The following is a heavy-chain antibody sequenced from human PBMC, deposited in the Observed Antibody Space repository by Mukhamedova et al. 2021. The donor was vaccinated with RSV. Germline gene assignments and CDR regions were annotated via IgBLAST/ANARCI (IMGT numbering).Heavy chain of an antibody. Sequence: VRLAPGTGLQWISSISAGVGSTYYADSVKGRFTISRDDSKNTLFLQMNSLRAEDTAVYYCAKYPAARPRAVFYMDVWGKGTTVTVS. D-gene: IGHD6-6*01. V-gene: IGHV3-23*01. CDR3: AKYPAARPRAVFYMDV. CDR2: ISAGVGST. J-gene: IGHJ6*03.